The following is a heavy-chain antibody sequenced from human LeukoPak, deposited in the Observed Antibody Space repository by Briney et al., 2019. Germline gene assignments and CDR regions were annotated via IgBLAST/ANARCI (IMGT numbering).Heavy chain of an antibody. J-gene: IGHJ6*02. Sequence: PSETLSLTCTVSGGSISSGGYYWSWIRQHPGKGLEWIGYIYYSGSTYYNPSLKSRVTISVDTSKSQFSLKLSSVTAADTAVYYCARCGTYSGYDLYPYYYYGMDVWGQGTTVTVSS. CDR3: ARCGTYSGYDLYPYYYYGMDV. D-gene: IGHD5-12*01. CDR2: IYYSGST. CDR1: GGSISSGGYY. V-gene: IGHV4-31*03.